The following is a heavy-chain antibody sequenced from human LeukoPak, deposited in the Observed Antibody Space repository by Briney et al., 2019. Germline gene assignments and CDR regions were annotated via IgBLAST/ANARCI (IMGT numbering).Heavy chain of an antibody. V-gene: IGHV4-30-4*01. CDR2: IYYSGST. Sequence: SETLSLTCTVSGGSISSGDYYWSWIRQPPGKGLEWIGYIYYSGSTYYNPSLKSRVTISVDTSKNQFSLKLSSVTAADTAVYYCASREYYYDSSGTFDYWGQGTLVTVSS. J-gene: IGHJ4*02. CDR3: ASREYYYDSSGTFDY. CDR1: GGSISSGDYY. D-gene: IGHD3-22*01.